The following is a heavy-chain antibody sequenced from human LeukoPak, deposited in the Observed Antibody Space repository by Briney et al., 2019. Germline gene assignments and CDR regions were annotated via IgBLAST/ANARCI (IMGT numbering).Heavy chain of an antibody. J-gene: IGHJ4*02. CDR3: ARGQLTDDLDY. V-gene: IGHV1-69*11. D-gene: IGHD1-14*01. CDR2: IIPILGQT. Sequence: SVKVSCKASGGTFSIHAFSWVRQAPGQGLEWMGRIIPILGQTNYAQRFQGRVTIAADESTSTVYMELSRLRSDDTAVYYCARGQLTDDLDYWGQGTLVTVSS. CDR1: GGTFSIHA.